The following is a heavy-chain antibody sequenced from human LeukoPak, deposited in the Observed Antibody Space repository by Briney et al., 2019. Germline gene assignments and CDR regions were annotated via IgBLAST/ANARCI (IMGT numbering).Heavy chain of an antibody. D-gene: IGHD3-22*01. CDR1: GYTFTSYY. J-gene: IGHJ4*02. Sequence: ASVKVSCKASGYTFTSYYMHWVRQAPGQGLEWMGIINPSGGSTNYAQKLQGRVTMTTDTSTSTAYMELRSLRSDDTAVYYCARTLNYDSSGYPVDFDYWGQGTLVTVSS. V-gene: IGHV1-46*01. CDR3: ARTLNYDSSGYPVDFDY. CDR2: INPSGGST.